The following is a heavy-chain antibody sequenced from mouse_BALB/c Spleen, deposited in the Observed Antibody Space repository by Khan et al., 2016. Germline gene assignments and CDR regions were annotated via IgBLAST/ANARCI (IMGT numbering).Heavy chain of an antibody. CDR1: GYTFTDYA. D-gene: IGHD1-1*02. CDR3: ASGNYFDY. CDR2: ISIYYENT. J-gene: IGHJ2*01. Sequence: QVQLQQPGPELVRPGESVKISCKGSGYTFTDYAMHWVKQSHAKSIEWIGVISIYYENTKYNQKFKGKDTMTVDKSSSTAYMELAILTSEDSAIYYGASGNYFDYWCQGTTLTVSS. V-gene: IGHV1S137*01.